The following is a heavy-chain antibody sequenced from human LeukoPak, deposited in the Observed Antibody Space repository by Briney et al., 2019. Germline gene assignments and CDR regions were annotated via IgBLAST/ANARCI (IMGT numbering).Heavy chain of an antibody. V-gene: IGHV7-4-1*02. CDR2: INTNTGNP. Sequence: ASVKVSCKASGYTFTSYAMNWVRQAPGQGLEWMGWINTNTGNPTYAQGFTGRFVFSLDTSVNTAYLQISSLKAEDTAVYYCARAFTPAWELLHYFDYWGQGTLVTVSS. CDR3: ARAFTPAWELLHYFDY. CDR1: GYTFTSYA. D-gene: IGHD1-26*01. J-gene: IGHJ4*02.